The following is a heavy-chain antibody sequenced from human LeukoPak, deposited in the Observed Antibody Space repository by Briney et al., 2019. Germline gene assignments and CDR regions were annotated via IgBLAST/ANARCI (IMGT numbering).Heavy chain of an antibody. J-gene: IGHJ4*02. CDR3: AKDYYAESGYFDY. Sequence: QAGRSLRLSCAASGFTFDDYAMHWVRQAPGKGLEWVSGISWNSGSIGYADSVKGRFTISRDNAKNSLYLQMNSPRAEDMALYYCAKDYYAESGYFDYWGQGTLVTVSS. D-gene: IGHD2-2*01. CDR1: GFTFDDYA. V-gene: IGHV3-9*03. CDR2: ISWNSGSI.